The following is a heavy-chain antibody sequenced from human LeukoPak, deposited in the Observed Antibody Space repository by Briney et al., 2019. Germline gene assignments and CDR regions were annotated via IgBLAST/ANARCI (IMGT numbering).Heavy chain of an antibody. CDR2: IYYSGST. J-gene: IGHJ4*02. Sequence: PSETLSLTCTVSGGSISNYYWSWIRQPPGKGLEWIGFIYYSGSTNYNPSLKSRVTIPLDTSKNQFSLELTSVTAADTAVYYCARVFYYYGSGTYYVFDYWGQGNLVTVSS. D-gene: IGHD3-10*01. V-gene: IGHV4-59*01. CDR3: ARVFYYYGSGTYYVFDY. CDR1: GGSISNYY.